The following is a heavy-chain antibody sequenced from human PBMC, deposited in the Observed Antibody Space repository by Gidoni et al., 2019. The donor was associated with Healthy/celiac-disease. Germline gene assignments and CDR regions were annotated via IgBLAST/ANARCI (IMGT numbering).Heavy chain of an antibody. CDR1: GGSVSSGSYY. CDR3: ARESDYDSSGHPFDY. J-gene: IGHJ4*02. V-gene: IGHV4-61*01. D-gene: IGHD3-22*01. Sequence: ESGPGLVKPSETLSLTCTVSGGSVSSGSYYWSWIRQPPGKGLEWIGYIYYSGSTNYNPSLKSRVTISVDTSKNQFSLKLSSVTAADTAVYYCARESDYDSSGHPFDYWGQGTLVTVSS. CDR2: IYYSGST.